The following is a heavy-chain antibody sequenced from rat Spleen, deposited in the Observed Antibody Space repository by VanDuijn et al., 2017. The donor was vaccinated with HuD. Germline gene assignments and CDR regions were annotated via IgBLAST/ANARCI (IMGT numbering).Heavy chain of an antibody. CDR3: ARLRGYYHVGVMDA. Sequence: EVQLVASDGGLVQPGRSLKLSCAASGFTFSDYGVAWVRQAPTKGLEWVATISYGDSSGHSSTYYRDSVKGRFTISRDNAKSTLSLQMDSLRSEDTATYYCARLRGYYHVGVMDAWGQGASVTVSS. CDR1: GFTFSDYG. V-gene: IGHV5-29*01. CDR2: ISYGDSSGHSST. J-gene: IGHJ4*01. D-gene: IGHD1-12*03.